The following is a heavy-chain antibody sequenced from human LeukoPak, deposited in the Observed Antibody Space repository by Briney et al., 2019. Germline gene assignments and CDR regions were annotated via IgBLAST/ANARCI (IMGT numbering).Heavy chain of an antibody. CDR3: AREIYGSGSNGAYGMDV. D-gene: IGHD3-10*01. J-gene: IGHJ6*02. Sequence: GGSLRLSCAASGFTVSSNYMSWVRQAPGKGLEWVSVIYSGGSTYYADSVKGRFTISRHNSKNTLYLQMNGLRAEDTAVYYCAREIYGSGSNGAYGMDVWGQGTTVTVS. CDR2: IYSGGST. V-gene: IGHV3-53*04. CDR1: GFTVSSNY.